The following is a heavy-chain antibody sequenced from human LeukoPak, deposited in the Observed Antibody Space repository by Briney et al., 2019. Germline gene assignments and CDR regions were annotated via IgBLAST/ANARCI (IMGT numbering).Heavy chain of an antibody. CDR2: FKTNYNQV. CDR1: GFTFSDYA. V-gene: IGHV3-23*05. J-gene: IGHJ4*02. CDR3: ARSVPDYTRFDF. Sequence: GGSLRLSCVASGFTFSDYAMNWVRRAPGKGLEWVSTFKTNYNQVYYAESVRGRFTISTDNSKNTAYLQMNSLRVEDTALYYCARSVPDYTRFDFWGQGALVTVSS. D-gene: IGHD4-11*01.